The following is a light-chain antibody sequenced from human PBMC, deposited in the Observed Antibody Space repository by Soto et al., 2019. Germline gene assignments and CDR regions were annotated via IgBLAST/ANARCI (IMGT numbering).Light chain of an antibody. CDR1: GTDVGQYNY. Sequence: QSALTQPPSASGSPGQSVTISCTGAGTDVGQYNYVSWYQQHPGKAPKLLIHHVSRRPSGVPARFSGSKSGNTASLTVSGLQTEDEAYYYCSSYTDSSNYVFGTGTKLTVL. J-gene: IGLJ1*01. CDR2: HVS. CDR3: SSYTDSSNYV. V-gene: IGLV2-8*01.